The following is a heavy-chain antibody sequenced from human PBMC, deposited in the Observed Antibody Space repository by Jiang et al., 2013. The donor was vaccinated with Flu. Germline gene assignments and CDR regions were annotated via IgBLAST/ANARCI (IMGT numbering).Heavy chain of an antibody. CDR3: ARDSSSWSGGWFDP. CDR1: GFNFSNYG. J-gene: IGHJ5*02. D-gene: IGHD6-13*01. CDR2: IWFDGTIK. Sequence: QLLESGGGVVQPGRSLRLSCAASGFNFSNYGMNWVRQAPGKGLEWVAVIWFDGTIKYYEESVKGRFTISRDNSKSTLYLQMNGLRAEDTAVYYCARDSSSWSGGWFDPWGRGTLVTVSS. V-gene: IGHV3-33*01.